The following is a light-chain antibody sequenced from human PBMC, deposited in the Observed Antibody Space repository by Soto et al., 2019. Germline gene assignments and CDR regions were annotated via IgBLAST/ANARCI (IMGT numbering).Light chain of an antibody. V-gene: IGKV1-5*01. J-gene: IGKJ4*01. Sequence: DTQMTQSPSTLSASVGDRVTITCRASQSMSSWLAWYQQKPGKAPKLLIYDASSLESGVPSRFSGSGSGTEFTLTISSLQPDDFATYYGQQYNTAPLAFGGGTKGEIK. CDR3: QQYNTAPLA. CDR2: DAS. CDR1: QSMSSW.